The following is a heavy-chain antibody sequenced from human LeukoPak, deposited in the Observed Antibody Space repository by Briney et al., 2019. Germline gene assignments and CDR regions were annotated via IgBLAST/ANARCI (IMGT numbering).Heavy chain of an antibody. D-gene: IGHD5-12*01. Sequence: PGGSLRLSCAASGFTFSSYAMSWVRQAPGKGLEWVSVIRGSGGSTYYADSVKGRFTISRDNSKNTLYLQMNSLKAEDTAVYYCAKEPYSGYDLHYWGQGTLVTVSS. V-gene: IGHV3-23*01. J-gene: IGHJ4*02. CDR2: IRGSGGST. CDR3: AKEPYSGYDLHY. CDR1: GFTFSSYA.